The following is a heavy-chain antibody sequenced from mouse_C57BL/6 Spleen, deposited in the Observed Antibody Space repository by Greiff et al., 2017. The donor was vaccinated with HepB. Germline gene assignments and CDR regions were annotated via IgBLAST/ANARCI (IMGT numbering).Heavy chain of an antibody. CDR3: AAYDGYYGLYYFDY. CDR1: GYTFTDYY. Sequence: EVQLQQSGPELVKPGASVKISCKASGYTFTDYYMNWVKQSHGKSLEWIGDINPNNGGTSYNQKFKGKATLTVDKSSSTAYMELRSLTSEDSAVYYCAAYDGYYGLYYFDYWGQGTTLTVSS. D-gene: IGHD2-3*01. J-gene: IGHJ2*01. V-gene: IGHV1-26*01. CDR2: INPNNGGT.